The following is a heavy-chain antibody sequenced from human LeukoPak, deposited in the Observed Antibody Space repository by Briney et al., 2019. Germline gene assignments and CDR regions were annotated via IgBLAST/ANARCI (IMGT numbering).Heavy chain of an antibody. CDR1: GFTFGSYG. D-gene: IGHD2-2*03. J-gene: IGHJ4*02. Sequence: PGRSLRLFCAASGFTFGSYGMHWVREAPGKGLEWVAVISCDGSNKYYADSVKGRFTISRDNSKNTLYLQMDRLRDEDTAVYYCAKDSHWILFDDWGQGTLVTVSS. CDR2: ISCDGSNK. V-gene: IGHV3-30*18. CDR3: AKDSHWILFDD.